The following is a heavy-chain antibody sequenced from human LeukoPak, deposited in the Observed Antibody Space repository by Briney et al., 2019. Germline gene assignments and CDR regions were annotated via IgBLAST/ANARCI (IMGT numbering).Heavy chain of an antibody. CDR2: INPNSGGT. D-gene: IGHD6-19*01. Sequence: GASVKVSCKASGYTFTGYYMHWVRQAPGQGLEWMGWINPNSGGTNYAQKFQGRVTMTRDTSISTAYMELSRLRSDDTAVYYCARDREWLVRRDWFDPWGQGTLVTVSS. CDR3: ARDREWLVRRDWFDP. CDR1: GYTFTGYY. V-gene: IGHV1-2*02. J-gene: IGHJ5*02.